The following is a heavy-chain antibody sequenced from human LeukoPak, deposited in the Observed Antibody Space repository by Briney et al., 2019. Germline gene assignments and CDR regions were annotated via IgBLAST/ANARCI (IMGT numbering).Heavy chain of an antibody. D-gene: IGHD1-26*01. J-gene: IGHJ5*01. CDR1: GFTVSSNS. V-gene: IGHV3-66*04. CDR3: VRQSTYGTLFDS. Sequence: GGSLRLSCTVSGFTVSSNSMSWVRQAPGKGLEWVSFIYSDNTHYSDSVKGRFTISRDNSKNTLYLQMNSLRAEDTAVYYCVRQSTYGTLFDSWGQGTLVTVSS. CDR2: IYSDNT.